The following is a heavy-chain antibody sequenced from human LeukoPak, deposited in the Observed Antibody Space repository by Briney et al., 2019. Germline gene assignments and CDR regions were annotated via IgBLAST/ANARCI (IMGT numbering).Heavy chain of an antibody. V-gene: IGHV1-69*05. Sequence: ASVKVSCKASGGTFSSYAISWVRQAPGQGLEWMGGIIPIFGTANYAQKFQGRVTMTTDTSTSTAYMELRSLRSDDTAVYYCARGIGEYYYYMDVWGKGTTVTVSS. CDR3: ARGIGEYYYYMDV. J-gene: IGHJ6*03. CDR2: IIPIFGTA. CDR1: GGTFSSYA. D-gene: IGHD3-10*01.